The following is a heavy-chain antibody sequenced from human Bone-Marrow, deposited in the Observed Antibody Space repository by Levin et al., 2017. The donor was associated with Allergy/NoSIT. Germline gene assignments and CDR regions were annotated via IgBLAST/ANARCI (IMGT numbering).Heavy chain of an antibody. CDR1: GFTFGDYA. V-gene: IGHV3-49*04. CDR2: IRSKAYGGTT. J-gene: IGHJ3*02. D-gene: IGHD6-19*01. Sequence: SCTASGFTFGDYAMSWVRQAPGKGLEWVGFIRSKAYGGTTEYAASVKGRFTISRDDSKSIAYLQMNSLKTEDTAVYYCRLAVAGTHDAFDIWGQGTMVTVSS. CDR3: RLAVAGTHDAFDI.